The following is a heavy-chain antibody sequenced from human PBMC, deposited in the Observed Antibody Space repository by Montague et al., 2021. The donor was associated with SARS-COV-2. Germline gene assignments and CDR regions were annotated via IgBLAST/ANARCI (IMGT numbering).Heavy chain of an antibody. CDR3: ARAVYTGGWYGVNYFDY. CDR1: GGSISSSNW. J-gene: IGHJ4*02. D-gene: IGHD6-19*01. CDR2: IYHSGST. V-gene: IGHV4-4*02. Sequence: SETLSLTCAVSGGSISSSNWCSWVRPPPGKGLEWIGEIYHSGSTNYNPSLKSRVTISIDTSKKQFSLKLSSVTAADTAVYYCARAVYTGGWYGVNYFDYWGQGTLVTVSS.